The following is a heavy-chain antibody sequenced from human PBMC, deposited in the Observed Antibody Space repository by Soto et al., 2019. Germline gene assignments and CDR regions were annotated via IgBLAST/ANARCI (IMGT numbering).Heavy chain of an antibody. V-gene: IGHV3-23*01. J-gene: IGHJ4*02. D-gene: IGHD3-22*01. CDR3: AKEADTSGYNPDY. CDR2: ISGSGGST. CDR1: GFTFSSYA. Sequence: GGSLRLSCAASGFTFSSYAMTWVRQAPGKGLEWVSVISGSGGSTHYADSVKGRSTIARDNSKNTLYLQVNSLRAEDTAVYYCAKEADTSGYNPDYWGQGTQVTVSS.